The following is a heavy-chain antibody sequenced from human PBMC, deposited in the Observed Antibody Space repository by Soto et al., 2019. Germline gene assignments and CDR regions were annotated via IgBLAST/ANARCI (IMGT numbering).Heavy chain of an antibody. V-gene: IGHV3-21*01. CDR2: ISTSSSNI. CDR3: ARGLGGVPVAGGFDY. J-gene: IGHJ4*02. Sequence: PGGSLRLSCVASRFTFSDSPMSWVRQAPGKGLEWVSTISTSSSNIFYAGSVKGRFTISRDNAKNSLYLQMDNLRAEDTAVYVCARGLGGVPVAGGFDYWGQGTLVTVSS. CDR1: RFTFSDSP. D-gene: IGHD1-26*01.